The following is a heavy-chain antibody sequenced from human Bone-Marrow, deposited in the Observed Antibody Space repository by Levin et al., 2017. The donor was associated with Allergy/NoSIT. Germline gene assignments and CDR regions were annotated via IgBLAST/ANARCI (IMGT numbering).Heavy chain of an antibody. CDR2: IHPNSGGT. J-gene: IGHJ4*02. D-gene: IGHD6-13*01. CDR1: GYTFSDYY. CDR3: ARVRTSSWSYYFDY. V-gene: IGHV1-2*02. Sequence: ASVKVSCKASGYTFSDYYVHWVRQAPGQGLEWMGWIHPNSGGTNYAEKFHGRVSMTRDTSISTAYMDLSSLISADTAVYYCARVRTSSWSYYFDYWGQGTLVIVSS.